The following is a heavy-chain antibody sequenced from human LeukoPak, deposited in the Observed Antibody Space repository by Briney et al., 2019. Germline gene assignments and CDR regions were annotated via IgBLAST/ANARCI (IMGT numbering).Heavy chain of an antibody. CDR1: GYTLTELS. D-gene: IGHD3-22*01. CDR2: FDPEDGET. J-gene: IGHJ5*02. CDR3: ATDPKWLPRPLVRDSNWFDA. V-gene: IGHV1-24*01. Sequence: ASVKVSCKVSGYTLTELSMHWVRQAPGKGLEWMGGFDPEDGETIYAQKFQGRVTMTEDTSTDTAYMELSSLRSEDTAVYYCATDPKWLPRPLVRDSNWFDAWGQGTLVTVSS.